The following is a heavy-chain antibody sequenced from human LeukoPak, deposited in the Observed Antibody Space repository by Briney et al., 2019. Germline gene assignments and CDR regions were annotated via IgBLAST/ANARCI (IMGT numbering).Heavy chain of an antibody. CDR1: GFNFSSYW. Sequence: GGSLRLSCAASGFNFSSYWMSWVCRAPGKGLEWVANIKEDGSEKYYVDSVKGRFTTSRDNAKKSLYLQMSSLRVEDTAVFYCAREPRGSSSWGRNYYYFYYMDVWGKGTTVTVSS. D-gene: IGHD6-6*01. CDR2: IKEDGSEK. CDR3: AREPRGSSSWGRNYYYFYYMDV. J-gene: IGHJ6*03. V-gene: IGHV3-7*01.